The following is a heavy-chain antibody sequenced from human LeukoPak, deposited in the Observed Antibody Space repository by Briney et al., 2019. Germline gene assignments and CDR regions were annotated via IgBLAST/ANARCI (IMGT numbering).Heavy chain of an antibody. CDR3: AKDISSGWYDAFDI. V-gene: IGHV3-43D*03. CDR1: GFTFDDYA. J-gene: IGHJ3*02. D-gene: IGHD6-19*01. CDR2: IRCDGGST. Sequence: GGSLRLSCAASGFTFDDYAMHWVRQAPGKGLEWVSLIRCDGGSTYYADSVRGRFTISRDNAKNYLYLQMNSLRAEDTAVYYCAKDISSGWYDAFDIWGQGTMVTVSS.